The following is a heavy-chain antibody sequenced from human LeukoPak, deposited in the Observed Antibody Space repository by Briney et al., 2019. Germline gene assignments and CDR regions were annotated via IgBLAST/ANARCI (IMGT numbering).Heavy chain of an antibody. D-gene: IGHD2-15*01. V-gene: IGHV3-11*05. CDR3: ARDLRLTWV. J-gene: IGHJ4*02. CDR2: TSTTSIYT. Sequence: PGGSLRPSCAASGSTFSDYYTSWSRQAPGKGLGGVSYTSTTSIYTNYADSLKGRFTTSRDNAKNSLYLQMNSLRAEDAAVYYCARDLRLTWVGGQGTLVTVSS. CDR1: GSTFSDYY.